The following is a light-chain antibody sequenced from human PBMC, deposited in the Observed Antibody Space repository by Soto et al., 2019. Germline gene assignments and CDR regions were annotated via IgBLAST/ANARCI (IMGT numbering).Light chain of an antibody. CDR1: SSNIGAGYD. CDR3: HSYDSSLSAVV. J-gene: IGLJ2*01. CDR2: GNS. Sequence: QPVLTQPPSVSGPPGQRVTISCTGSSSNIGAGYDVHWYQQLPGTAPKLLIYGNSNRPSGVPVRSSGTKSGTSASLSITGLQADDDDDYYCHSYDSSLSAVVFGGGTKVTVL. V-gene: IGLV1-40*01.